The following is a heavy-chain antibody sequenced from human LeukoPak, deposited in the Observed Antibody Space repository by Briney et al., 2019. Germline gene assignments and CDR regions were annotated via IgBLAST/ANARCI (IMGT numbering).Heavy chain of an antibody. CDR1: GFTFSSYS. V-gene: IGHV3-30*18. CDR2: ISYDGSNK. Sequence: GGSLRLSCAASGFTFSSYSMHWVRQAPGKGLEWVAVISYDGSNKYYADSVKGRFTISRDNSKNTLYLQMNSLRAEDTAVYYCAKEAGDYLNWFDPWGQGTLVTVSS. D-gene: IGHD4-17*01. CDR3: AKEAGDYLNWFDP. J-gene: IGHJ5*02.